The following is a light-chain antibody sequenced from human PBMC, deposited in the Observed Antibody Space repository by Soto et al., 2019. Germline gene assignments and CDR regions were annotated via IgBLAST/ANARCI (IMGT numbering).Light chain of an antibody. Sequence: QSALTQPASVSGSPGQSITISCTGSGSDIGAYNYVSWYQQHPGKAPKLLIHGVTRRPSGVSSRFSASKSAYTASLTISGLQAEDEANYYCCSYAGRYTYVFGTGTKVTVL. J-gene: IGLJ1*01. V-gene: IGLV2-14*01. CDR2: GVT. CDR3: CSYAGRYTYV. CDR1: GSDIGAYNY.